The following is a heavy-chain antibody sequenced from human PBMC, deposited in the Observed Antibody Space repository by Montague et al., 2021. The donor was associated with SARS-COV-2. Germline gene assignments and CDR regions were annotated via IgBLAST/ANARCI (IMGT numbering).Heavy chain of an antibody. J-gene: IGHJ5*02. CDR3: ARDQGLRGWFDP. CDR2: LYFSGSAT. Sequence: SETLSLTCTVSGGSVSTYYWSWLRQPPGKGLEWIGFLYFSGSATTYNPSLKSRVTISIDTSKNQFSPNLGSVTAADTAVYFCARDQGLRGWFDPWGQGTLVAVSS. D-gene: IGHD3-16*01. CDR1: GGSVSTYY. V-gene: IGHV4-59*02.